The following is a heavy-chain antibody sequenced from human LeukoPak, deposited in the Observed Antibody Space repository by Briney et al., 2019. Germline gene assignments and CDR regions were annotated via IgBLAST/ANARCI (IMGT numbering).Heavy chain of an antibody. J-gene: IGHJ4*02. Sequence: SETLSLTCTVSGGSISSSSYYWGWIRQPPGKGLEWIGGIYYSGSTYYNPSLKSRVTISVDTSKNQFSLKLSSVTAADTAVYYCARGGSTSLDYWGQGTLVTVSS. CDR1: GGSISSSSYY. V-gene: IGHV4-39*07. CDR3: ARGGSTSLDY. CDR2: IYYSGST. D-gene: IGHD2-2*01.